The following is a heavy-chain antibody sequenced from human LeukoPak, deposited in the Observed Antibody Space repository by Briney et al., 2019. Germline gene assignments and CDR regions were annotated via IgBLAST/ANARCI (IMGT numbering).Heavy chain of an antibody. CDR3: ARGCWGWYCSSTSREAKDAFDI. V-gene: IGHV1-2*02. J-gene: IGHJ3*02. CDR2: INPNSGGT. D-gene: IGHD2-2*01. Sequence: GASVKVSCKASGYTLTGYYMHWVRQAPGQGLEWMGWINPNSGGTNFAQKFQGRVTMTRDTSISTAYMELSRLRSDDTAVYYCARGCWGWYCSSTSREAKDAFDIWGQGTMVTVSS. CDR1: GYTLTGYY.